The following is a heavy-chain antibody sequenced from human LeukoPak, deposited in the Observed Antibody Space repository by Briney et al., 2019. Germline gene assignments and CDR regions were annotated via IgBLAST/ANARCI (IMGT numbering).Heavy chain of an antibody. CDR3: ARAGHYDFWSGYIFDP. CDR1: GGTFSSYA. Sequence: SVKVSCKASGGTFSSYAISWVRQAPGQGLEWMGGIIPIFGTANYAQKFQGRVTITADESTSTAYMELSSLRSEDTAVYYCARAGHYDFWSGYIFDPWGQGTLVTVSS. CDR2: IIPIFGTA. J-gene: IGHJ5*02. D-gene: IGHD3-3*01. V-gene: IGHV1-69*13.